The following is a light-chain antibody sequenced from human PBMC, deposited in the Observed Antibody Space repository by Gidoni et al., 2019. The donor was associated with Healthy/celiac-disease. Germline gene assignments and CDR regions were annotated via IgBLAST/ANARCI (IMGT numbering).Light chain of an antibody. J-gene: IGKJ4*01. V-gene: IGKV1-33*01. Sequence: DIQMTQSQSSLSASVGDRVTSTCQASQDISNYLNWYQQKPGKAPKLLIYDSSTLETGVPSRFSGSGSATDFTFTISSLQPEDIATYYCQQYDNLPPLTFGGGTKVEIK. CDR1: QDISNY. CDR2: DSS. CDR3: QQYDNLPPLT.